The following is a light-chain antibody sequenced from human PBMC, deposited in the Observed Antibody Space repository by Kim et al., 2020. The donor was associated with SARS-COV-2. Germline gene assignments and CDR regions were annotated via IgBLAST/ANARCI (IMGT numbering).Light chain of an antibody. V-gene: IGLV3-19*01. CDR1: SLRSYY. CDR3: NSRDSSGNHPVV. Sequence: LGQTVRITCQGDSLRSYYASWYQQKPGQAPVLVIYVKNNRPSGIPDRFSGSSSGNTASLTITGAQAEDEADYYCNSRDSSGNHPVVFGGGTQLTVL. CDR2: VKN. J-gene: IGLJ2*01.